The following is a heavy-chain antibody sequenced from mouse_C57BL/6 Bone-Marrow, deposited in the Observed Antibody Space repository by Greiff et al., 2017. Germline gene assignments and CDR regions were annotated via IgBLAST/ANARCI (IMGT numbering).Heavy chain of an antibody. V-gene: IGHV1-69*01. Sequence: QVQLKQPGAELVMPGASVQLSCKASGYTFTSYWMHWVKQRPGQGLEWIGEIDPSDSYTNYNQKFKGKSPLTVDKSSSTAYMQLSSLTSEDSAVYYWASALYDGYYGWFAYWGQGTLVTVSA. CDR3: ASALYDGYYGWFAY. CDR2: IDPSDSYT. CDR1: GYTFTSYW. D-gene: IGHD2-3*01. J-gene: IGHJ3*01.